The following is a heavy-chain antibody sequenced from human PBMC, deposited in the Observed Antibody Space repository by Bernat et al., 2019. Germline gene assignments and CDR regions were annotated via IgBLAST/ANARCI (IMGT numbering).Heavy chain of an antibody. D-gene: IGHD5-18*01. Sequence: EVQLVESGGGLVQPGGSLRLSCAASGFTFSSYWMSWVRQVPGKGLEWVANIKQDGSEKYYEDSEKGRFTISRNNAKDSLYLQMTSVRAENTAVYYCARAGEDTAMENWYFDLWGRGTLVTVSS. J-gene: IGHJ2*01. V-gene: IGHV3-7*03. CDR1: GFTFSSYW. CDR2: IKQDGSEK. CDR3: ARAGEDTAMENWYFDL.